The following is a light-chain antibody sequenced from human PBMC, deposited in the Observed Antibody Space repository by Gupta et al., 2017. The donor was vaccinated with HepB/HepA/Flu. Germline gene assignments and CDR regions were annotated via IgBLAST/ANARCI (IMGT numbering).Light chain of an antibody. Sequence: IQMTRSPSSLSASVGDRVTLTCRASQSISSYLNWYQQKPGKAPKLLIYAASSLQSGVPSGFSGSGSGTEFTLTISSLQTEDFATYYCQQGYRYPLTFGRGTKVEIK. V-gene: IGKV1-39*01. CDR2: AAS. CDR1: QSISSY. CDR3: QQGYRYPLT. J-gene: IGKJ4*01.